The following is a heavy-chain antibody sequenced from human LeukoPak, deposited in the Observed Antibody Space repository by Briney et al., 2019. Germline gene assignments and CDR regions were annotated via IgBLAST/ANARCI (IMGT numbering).Heavy chain of an antibody. D-gene: IGHD3-22*01. J-gene: IGHJ4*02. Sequence: GGSLRLSCTASGFTFSDYGMHWVRQPPGKGLEWVAIIWYDGSNKTYEDSVKGRFTISRDNSKNTLYLQMNSLRAEDTAVYYCARGVDYYENSGTIDYWGQGTLVTVSS. V-gene: IGHV3-33*01. CDR2: IWYDGSNK. CDR3: ARGVDYYENSGTIDY. CDR1: GFTFSDYG.